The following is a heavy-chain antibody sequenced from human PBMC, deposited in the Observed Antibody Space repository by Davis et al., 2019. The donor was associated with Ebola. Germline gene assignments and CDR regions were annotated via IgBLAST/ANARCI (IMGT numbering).Heavy chain of an antibody. V-gene: IGHV1-46*01. CDR3: ARVPGGLQADY. D-gene: IGHD5-24*01. CDR1: AYTFTSYY. Sequence: ASVKVSCKASAYTFTSYYMHWVRQAPGQGLEWMGIINPSGGSTSYAQKFQGRVTMTRDTSTSTVYMELSSLRSEDTAVYYCARVPGGLQADYWGQGTLVTVSS. J-gene: IGHJ4*02. CDR2: INPSGGST.